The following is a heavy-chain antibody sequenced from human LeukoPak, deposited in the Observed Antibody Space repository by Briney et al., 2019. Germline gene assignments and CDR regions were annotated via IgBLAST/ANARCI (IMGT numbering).Heavy chain of an antibody. D-gene: IGHD2-21*02. CDR3: AKDQLGMVTASDAFDI. CDR1: GFTFGSYA. J-gene: IGHJ3*02. Sequence: PGGSLRLSCAASGFTFGSYAMSWVRQAPGKGLEWVSAISGSGGSTYYADSVKGRFTISRDNSKNTLYLQMNGLRAEDTAVYYCAKDQLGMVTASDAFDIWGQGTMVTVSS. CDR2: ISGSGGST. V-gene: IGHV3-23*01.